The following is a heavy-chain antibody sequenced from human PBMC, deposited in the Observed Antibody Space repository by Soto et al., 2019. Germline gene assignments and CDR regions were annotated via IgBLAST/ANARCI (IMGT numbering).Heavy chain of an antibody. CDR2: IYYSGST. D-gene: IGHD2-15*01. Sequence: SETLSLTCTVSGGSISSYYWSWIRQPPGKGLEWIGYIYYSGSTNYNPSPKSRVTISVDTSKNQFSLKLSSVTAADTAVYYCARTPYEYCSGGSCYYPPISYYYYGMDVWGQGTTVTVSS. CDR1: GGSISSYY. J-gene: IGHJ6*02. CDR3: ARTPYEYCSGGSCYYPPISYYYYGMDV. V-gene: IGHV4-59*01.